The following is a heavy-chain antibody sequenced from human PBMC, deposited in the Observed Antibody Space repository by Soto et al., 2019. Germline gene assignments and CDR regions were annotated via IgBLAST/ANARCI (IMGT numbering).Heavy chain of an antibody. CDR1: GFTFSSYG. CDR3: AKGVSIVVVITTSAAFDI. CDR2: ISYDGSNK. J-gene: IGHJ3*02. D-gene: IGHD3-22*01. Sequence: QVQLVESGGGVVQPGRSLRLSCAASGFTFSSYGMHWVRQAPGKGLEWVAVISYDGSNKYYADSVKGRFTISRDNSKNTLYLQMNSLRAEDTAVYYCAKGVSIVVVITTSAAFDIWGQGTMVTVSS. V-gene: IGHV3-30*18.